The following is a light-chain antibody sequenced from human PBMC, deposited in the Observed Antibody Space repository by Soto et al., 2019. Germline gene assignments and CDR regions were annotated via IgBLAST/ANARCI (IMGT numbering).Light chain of an antibody. J-gene: IGKJ5*01. V-gene: IGKV3-20*01. CDR1: QSVSSSY. Sequence: EIVLTQSPGTLSLSPGERATLSCRASQSVSSSYLAWYQQKPGQAPRLLIYGASSRATGIPDRFSGSGSGTDFTLTISRLEPEDFAVYYCQQYGSLGITFGPGTRLEI. CDR2: GAS. CDR3: QQYGSLGIT.